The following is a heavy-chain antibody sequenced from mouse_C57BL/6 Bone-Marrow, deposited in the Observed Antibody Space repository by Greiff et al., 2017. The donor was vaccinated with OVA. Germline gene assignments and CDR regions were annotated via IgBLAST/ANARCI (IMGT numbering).Heavy chain of an antibody. V-gene: IGHV1-64*01. CDR2: IHPNSGST. CDR1: GYTFTSYW. Sequence: VQLQQPGAELVKPGASVKLSCKASGYTFTSYWMHWVKQRPGQGLEWIGMIHPNSGSTNYNEKFKSKATLTVDKSSSTAYMQLSSLTSEDSAVYYCARSTMVTTLYYYAMDYWGQGTSVTVSS. CDR3: ARSTMVTTLYYYAMDY. J-gene: IGHJ4*01. D-gene: IGHD2-1*01.